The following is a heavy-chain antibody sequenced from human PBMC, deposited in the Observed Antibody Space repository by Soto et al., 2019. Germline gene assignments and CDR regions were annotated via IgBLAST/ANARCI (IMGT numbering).Heavy chain of an antibody. CDR1: GYTFTSYA. V-gene: IGHV1-3*01. J-gene: IGHJ6*03. D-gene: IGHD1-7*01. CDR2: INAGNGNT. CDR3: ARWGGTGTTNYMDV. Sequence: ASVKVSCKASGYTFTSYAMHWVRQAPGQRLEWMGWINAGNGNTKYSQKFQGRVTITRDTSASTAYMELSSLRSEDTAVYYCARWGGTGTTNYMDVRGKGTTVTVSS.